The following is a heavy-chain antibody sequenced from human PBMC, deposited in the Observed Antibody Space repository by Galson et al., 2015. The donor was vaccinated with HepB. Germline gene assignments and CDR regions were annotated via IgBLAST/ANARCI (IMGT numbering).Heavy chain of an antibody. D-gene: IGHD2-2*01. J-gene: IGHJ5*01. Sequence: SVKVSCKASGYTFSNYGITWVRQAPGQGLEWMGWISAYNGSTNYAQEFQGRVSMTTDTSTSTAYMELRSLKSDDTALYYCARDRAVVGGGDWFDSWGQGTLVTVSS. CDR2: ISAYNGST. CDR3: ARDRAVVGGGDWFDS. CDR1: GYTFSNYG. V-gene: IGHV1-18*04.